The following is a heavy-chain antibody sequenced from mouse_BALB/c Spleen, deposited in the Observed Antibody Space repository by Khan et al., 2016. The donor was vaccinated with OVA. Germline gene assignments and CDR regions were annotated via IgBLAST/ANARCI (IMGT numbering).Heavy chain of an antibody. D-gene: IGHD2-14*01. CDR2: IIPSTDYT. Sequence: QVQLKQSGAELARPGASVKMSCKASGYTFTTYTIHWVKQRPGQGLEWIGYIIPSTDYTNYNQKFKDKATLTADKSSTTAYMQLRSLTSEDSAVYYGTREGAYYRSDGWFAYWGQGTLVTVSA. V-gene: IGHV1-4*01. CDR3: TREGAYYRSDGWFAY. J-gene: IGHJ3*01. CDR1: GYTFTTYT.